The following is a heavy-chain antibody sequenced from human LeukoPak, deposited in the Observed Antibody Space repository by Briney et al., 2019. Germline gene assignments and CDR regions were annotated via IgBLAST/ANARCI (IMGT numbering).Heavy chain of an antibody. V-gene: IGHV3-33*06. CDR2: IWYDGSKK. CDR3: AKDSSSWYNYFDY. J-gene: IGHJ4*02. Sequence: GGSLRLSCAASGFTFSSYGMHWVRQAPGKGLEWVAVIWYDGSKKYYADSVKGRFTISRDNSKNTLYLQMNSLRAEDTAVYYCAKDSSSWYNYFDYWGQGTLVTVSS. CDR1: GFTFSSYG. D-gene: IGHD6-13*01.